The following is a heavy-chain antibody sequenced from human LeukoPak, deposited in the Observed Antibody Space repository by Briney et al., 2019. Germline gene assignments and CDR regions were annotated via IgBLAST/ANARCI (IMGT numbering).Heavy chain of an antibody. V-gene: IGHV5-51*01. CDR1: GYSFTSFW. CDR2: IYPGDSDT. D-gene: IGHD2-15*01. J-gene: IGHJ4*02. Sequence: GESLKISCKGSGYSFTSFWIGWVRQMPGKGLEWMGIIYPGDSDTRYSPSFQGQVTISVDKSINTAYLQWSSLKASDSAMYYCARRSAGYGIDYWGQGTLVTVSS. CDR3: ARRSAGYGIDY.